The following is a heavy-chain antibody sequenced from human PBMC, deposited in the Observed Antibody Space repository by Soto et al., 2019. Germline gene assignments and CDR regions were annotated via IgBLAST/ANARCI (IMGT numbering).Heavy chain of an antibody. CDR2: ISYDGSNK. Sequence: QVQLVESGGGVVQPGRSLRLSCAASGFTFSSYAMHWVRQAPGKGLEGVAVISYDGSNKYYADSVKGLFTICRDNSKNTLYLQMNSLRAEDTAVYYCARDGVAVAGSGFYGMDVWGQGTTVTVSS. D-gene: IGHD6-19*01. CDR3: ARDGVAVAGSGFYGMDV. CDR1: GFTFSSYA. J-gene: IGHJ6*02. V-gene: IGHV3-30-3*01.